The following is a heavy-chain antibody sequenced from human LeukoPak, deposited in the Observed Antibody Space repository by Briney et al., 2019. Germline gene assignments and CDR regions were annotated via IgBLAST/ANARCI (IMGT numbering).Heavy chain of an antibody. CDR2: MNPNSGNT. D-gene: IGHD2-15*01. CDR1: GYTFTSYD. V-gene: IGHV1-8*01. Sequence: ASVTVSFKASGYTFTSYDINWVRQATGQGLEWMGWMNPNSGNTGYAQKFQGRVTMTRNTSISTAYMELSSLRSEDTAVYYCARPSYCSGGSCYPGVDYWGQGTLVTVSS. J-gene: IGHJ4*02. CDR3: ARPSYCSGGSCYPGVDY.